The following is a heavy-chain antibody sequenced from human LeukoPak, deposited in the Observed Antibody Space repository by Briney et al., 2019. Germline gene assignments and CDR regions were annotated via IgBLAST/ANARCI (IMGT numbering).Heavy chain of an antibody. Sequence: GGSLRLSCAASGFTSSSYAMSWVRQAPGKGLEWVSAISGSGGSTYYADSVKGRFTISRDNSKNTLYLQMNSLRAEDTAVYYCAKFISSGRRGGFDCWGQGTLVTVSS. D-gene: IGHD6-19*01. V-gene: IGHV3-23*01. J-gene: IGHJ4*02. CDR2: ISGSGGST. CDR3: AKFISSGRRGGFDC. CDR1: GFTSSSYA.